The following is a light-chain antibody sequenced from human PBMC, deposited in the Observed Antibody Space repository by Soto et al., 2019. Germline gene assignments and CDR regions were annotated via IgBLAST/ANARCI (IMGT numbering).Light chain of an antibody. CDR3: CSCAGCVSFYV. CDR1: SSDVGGYKY. CDR2: DVS. J-gene: IGLJ1*01. V-gene: IGLV2-11*01. Sequence: QSALTQPRSVSVSPGQSVTISCTRTSSDVGGYKYVSWDQQHPGQAPKLIIYDVSERSSGVPDRFSGSKSGNTASLTICGMQVEYEAHEYRCSCAGCVSFYVLGIGTKANV.